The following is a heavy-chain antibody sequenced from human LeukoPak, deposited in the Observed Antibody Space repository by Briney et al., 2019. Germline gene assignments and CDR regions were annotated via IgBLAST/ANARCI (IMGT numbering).Heavy chain of an antibody. CDR3: ERVPTIFGVAYFDY. V-gene: IGHV3-21*01. CDR1: GFTVGEYA. D-gene: IGHD3-3*01. CDR2: ISSSSSYI. Sequence: GGSLRLSCTAAGFTVGEYAMSWVRQAPGKGLEWVSSISSSSSYIYYADSVKGRLTIARDNAKNSLYLQMNSLRAEDTAVYYCERVPTIFGVAYFDYWGRGTLVTVSS. J-gene: IGHJ4*02.